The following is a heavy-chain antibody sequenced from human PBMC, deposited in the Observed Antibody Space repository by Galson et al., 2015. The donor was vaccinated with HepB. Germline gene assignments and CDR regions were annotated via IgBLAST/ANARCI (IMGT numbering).Heavy chain of an antibody. CDR3: AKGRSRDTGLRLEFDS. CDR1: GFKLYDHG. J-gene: IGHJ4*02. Sequence: SLRLSCAASGFKLYDHGIHWVRQAPGKGPEWVGGISHDDGRFRLYGDSVKRRITISRDNSKNTVDLQLNSLRIEDTAEYYCAKGRSRDTGLRLEFDSWGQGTLVTVSS. V-gene: IGHV3-30*18. D-gene: IGHD4-17*01. CDR2: ISHDDGRFR.